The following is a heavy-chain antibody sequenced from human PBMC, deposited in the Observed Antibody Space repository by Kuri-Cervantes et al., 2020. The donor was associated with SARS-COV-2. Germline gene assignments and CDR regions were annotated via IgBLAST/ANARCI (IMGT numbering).Heavy chain of an antibody. V-gene: IGHV3-30*04. Sequence: GGSLRLSCAASGFTFSSYTMHWVRQAPGKGLEWVAVISYDGSNKYYADSVKGRFTISRDNSTNTLYLQMTSLRDEDTAVYYCARDGEPYYQYYYMDVWGRGTTVTVSS. CDR3: ARDGEPYYQYYYMDV. D-gene: IGHD1-26*01. J-gene: IGHJ6*03. CDR1: GFTFSSYT. CDR2: ISYDGSNK.